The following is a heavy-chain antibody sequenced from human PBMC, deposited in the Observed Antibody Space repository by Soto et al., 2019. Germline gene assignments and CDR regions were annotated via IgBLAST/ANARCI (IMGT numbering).Heavy chain of an antibody. CDR3: ARERYIAAAGDGDYYYYGMDV. D-gene: IGHD6-13*01. CDR1: GFTFSSYG. J-gene: IGHJ6*02. CDR2: IWYDGSNK. V-gene: IGHV3-33*01. Sequence: PGGSLRLSCAASGFTFSSYGMHWVRQAPGKGLEWVAVIWYDGSNKYYADSVKGRFTISRDNSKNTLYLQMNSLRAEDTAVYYCARERYIAAAGDGDYYYYGMDVWGQGTTVTVS.